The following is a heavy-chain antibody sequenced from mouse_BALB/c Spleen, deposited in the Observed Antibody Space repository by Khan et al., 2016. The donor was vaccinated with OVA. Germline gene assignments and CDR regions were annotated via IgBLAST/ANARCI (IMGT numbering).Heavy chain of an antibody. CDR2: IRYSGSN. CDR1: GYSITSNYA. Sequence: EVQLQESGPGLVKPSQSLSLTCTVTGYSITSNYAWNWIRQFPGNKLEWMGYIRYSGSNSYNPSLQSRISITRDTSKNQFFLQLSSVTTEDTATYYCARGNYYGYAMDYWGQGTSVTVSS. J-gene: IGHJ4*01. CDR3: ARGNYYGYAMDY. V-gene: IGHV3-2*02. D-gene: IGHD1-1*01.